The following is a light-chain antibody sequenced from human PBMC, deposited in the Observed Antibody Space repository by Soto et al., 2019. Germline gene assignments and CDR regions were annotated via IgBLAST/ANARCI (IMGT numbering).Light chain of an antibody. Sequence: QSVLAQPPSASGTPGQRVTISCSGSYSNIGGNTVNWYQQLPGTAPKVLIYSNNQRPLGVPDRFSGSKSGTSASLAISGLQSEDEADYYCAAWDDSLNGYVFGAGTKVTVL. CDR3: AAWDDSLNGYV. V-gene: IGLV1-44*01. CDR1: YSNIGGNT. J-gene: IGLJ1*01. CDR2: SNN.